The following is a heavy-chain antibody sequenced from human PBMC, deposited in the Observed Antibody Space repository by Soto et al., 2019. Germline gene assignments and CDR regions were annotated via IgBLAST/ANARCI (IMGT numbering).Heavy chain of an antibody. V-gene: IGHV3-33*01. CDR3: ARDRRITTAPILSFDY. D-gene: IGHD3-16*01. Sequence: QVQLVESGGGVVQPGRSLRLSCAASGFTFSSYGMHWVRQAPGKGLEWVAVIWYDGSNKYYADSVKGRFTISRDNSKNTLYLQVNSLRAEDTAVYYCARDRRITTAPILSFDYWGQGTLVTVSS. J-gene: IGHJ4*02. CDR2: IWYDGSNK. CDR1: GFTFSSYG.